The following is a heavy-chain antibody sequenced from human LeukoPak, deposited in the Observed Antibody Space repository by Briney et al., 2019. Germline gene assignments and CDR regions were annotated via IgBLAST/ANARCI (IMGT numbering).Heavy chain of an antibody. CDR2: ISAYNGNT. Sequence: ASVRVSCKASGYTFTSYGISWVRQAPGQGLEWMGWISAYNGNTNYAQKLQGRVTMTTDTSTSTAYMELRSLRSDDTAVYYCARATPYDSSGYYYLYYYGMDVWGQGTTVTVSS. J-gene: IGHJ6*02. CDR1: GYTFTSYG. V-gene: IGHV1-18*01. CDR3: ARATPYDSSGYYYLYYYGMDV. D-gene: IGHD3-22*01.